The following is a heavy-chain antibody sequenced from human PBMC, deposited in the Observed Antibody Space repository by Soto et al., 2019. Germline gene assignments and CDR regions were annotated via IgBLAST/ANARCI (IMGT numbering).Heavy chain of an antibody. J-gene: IGHJ5*02. CDR3: ARGIDYPNWFDP. CDR1: GGSISSGGYY. D-gene: IGHD4-17*01. CDR2: IYYSGST. Sequence: SETLSLTCTVSGGSISSGGYYWSWIRQHPGKGLEWIGYIYYSGSTYYNPSLKSRVTISVDTSKNQFSLKLSSVTAADTAVYYCARGIDYPNWFDPWGQGALVTVSS. V-gene: IGHV4-31*03.